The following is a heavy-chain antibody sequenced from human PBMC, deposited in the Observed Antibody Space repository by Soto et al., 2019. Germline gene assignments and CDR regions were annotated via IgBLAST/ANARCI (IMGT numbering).Heavy chain of an antibody. Sequence: SETLSLTCAVSGGSITSGGYSWSWIRQPPGKGLEWIGYIYQSGSTYYSPSLKSRVTISLDRSKNHFSLRLNSVTAADTAVYYCARVFSSSRGGWFDPWGQGTMVTVYS. D-gene: IGHD6-13*01. J-gene: IGHJ5*02. V-gene: IGHV4-30-2*01. CDR3: ARVFSSSRGGWFDP. CDR2: IYQSGST. CDR1: GGSITSGGYS.